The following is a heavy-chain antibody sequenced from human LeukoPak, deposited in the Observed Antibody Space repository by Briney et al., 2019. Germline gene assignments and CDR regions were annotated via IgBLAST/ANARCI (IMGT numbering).Heavy chain of an antibody. CDR2: INHSVGT. J-gene: IGHJ4*02. V-gene: IGHV4-34*01. CDR3: ARDGIDYCSGGSCYSYFDY. CDR1: SGSFSGYY. Sequence: PSETLSLTCSVYSGSFSGYYWSWIRQPPGKGLEWIGEINHSVGTNYNPSLKSRVTMSLDTSKNQFSLKLSSVTAAGTAVYYCARDGIDYCSGGSCYSYFDYWGQGTLVTVSS. D-gene: IGHD2-15*01.